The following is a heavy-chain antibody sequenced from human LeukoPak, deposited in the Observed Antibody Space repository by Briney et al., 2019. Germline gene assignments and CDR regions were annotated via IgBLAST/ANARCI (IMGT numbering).Heavy chain of an antibody. V-gene: IGHV3-30*02. D-gene: IGHD3-9*01. CDR2: IRYDGSNK. CDR3: ANLWGYDILTGYYLFDY. J-gene: IGHJ4*02. Sequence: PGGSLRLSCAASGFTFSSYGMHWVRQAPGKELEWVAFIRYDGSNKYYADSVKGRFTISRDNSKNTLYLQMNSLRAEDTAVYYCANLWGYDILTGYYLFDYWGQGTLVTVSS. CDR1: GFTFSSYG.